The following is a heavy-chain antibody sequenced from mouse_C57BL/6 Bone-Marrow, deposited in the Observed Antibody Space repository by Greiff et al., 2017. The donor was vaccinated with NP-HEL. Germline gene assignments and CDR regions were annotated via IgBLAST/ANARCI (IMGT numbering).Heavy chain of an antibody. J-gene: IGHJ1*03. CDR2: FYPGSGSI. V-gene: IGHV1-62-2*01. Sequence: QVQLQQSGAELVKPGASVKLSCKASGYTFTEYTIHWVKQRSGQGLEWIGWFYPGSGSIKSTEKFKATATLTADKSSSTVYMDLSRLTSEDSAVYFCARHGDYVGSSYWYFDVWGTGTTVTVSS. CDR1: GYTFTEYT. D-gene: IGHD1-1*01. CDR3: ARHGDYVGSSYWYFDV.